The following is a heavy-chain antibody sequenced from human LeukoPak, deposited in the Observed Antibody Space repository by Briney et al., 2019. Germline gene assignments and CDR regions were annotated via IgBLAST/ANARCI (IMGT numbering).Heavy chain of an antibody. CDR1: GGSFSGFY. CDR2: INHSRST. D-gene: IGHD6-19*01. Sequence: SETLSLTGAVYGGSFSGFYWRWIPQPPGKGWEGMGEINHSRSTHYNPYLKSRVTISVDTSKNQFSLKLSSVTAADTAVYCCARGLAVAGTIWYFDLWGGGNLVTVSS. J-gene: IGHJ2*01. CDR3: ARGLAVAGTIWYFDL. V-gene: IGHV4-34*01.